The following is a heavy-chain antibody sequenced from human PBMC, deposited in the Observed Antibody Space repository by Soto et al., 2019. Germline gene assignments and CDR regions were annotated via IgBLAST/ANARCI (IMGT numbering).Heavy chain of an antibody. CDR1: GFTFSTCV. Sequence: EVHLLESGGGLVHPGVSLRLSCGASGFTFSTCVMTWVRQAPGKGLEWVSCITDSGAGTYYADSVKGLFTISRDNSKNTMYLQMNNLRAEDTGVYYCAKGLINGRWYAEDWGQGILVTVSS. V-gene: IGHV3-23*01. CDR2: ITDSGAGT. J-gene: IGHJ4*02. CDR3: AKGLINGRWYAED. D-gene: IGHD6-13*01.